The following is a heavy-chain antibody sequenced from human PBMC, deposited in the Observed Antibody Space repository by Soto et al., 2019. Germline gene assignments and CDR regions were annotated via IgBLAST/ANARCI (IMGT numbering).Heavy chain of an antibody. Sequence: QVQLQESGPGLGRPPRTLSLTSTFSGGSISSGGYPWSWIRQHPGKGLEWIGYIYYSGSTYYNPSLKSRVTISVDTSKNQFSLKLSSVTAADTAIYYCARGIDYWGQGTLVTVSS. CDR1: GGSISSGGYP. V-gene: IGHV4-31*03. CDR2: IYYSGST. CDR3: ARGIDY. J-gene: IGHJ4*02.